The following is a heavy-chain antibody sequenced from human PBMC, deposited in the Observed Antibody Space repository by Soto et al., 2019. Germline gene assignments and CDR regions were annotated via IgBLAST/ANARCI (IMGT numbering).Heavy chain of an antibody. Sequence: PGGSLRLSCAASGFTFSSYAMSWVRQAPGKGLEWVSAISGSGGSTYYADSVKGRFTISRDNSKNTLYLQMNSLRAEDTAVSYREKYLGFWSGYGDYYYDGRDVWAQETTVAGSS. CDR2: ISGSGGST. CDR1: GFTFSSYA. V-gene: IGHV3-23*01. D-gene: IGHD3-3*01. J-gene: IGHJ6*02. CDR3: EKYLGFWSGYGDYYYDGRDV.